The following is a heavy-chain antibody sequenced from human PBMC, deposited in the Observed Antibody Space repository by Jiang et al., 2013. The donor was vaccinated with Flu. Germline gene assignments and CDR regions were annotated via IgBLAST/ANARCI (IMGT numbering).Heavy chain of an antibody. CDR3: AREDTAMVTDY. CDR1: GGTFSSYA. J-gene: IGHJ4*02. Sequence: GAEVKKPGSSVKVSCKASGGTFSSYAISWVRQAPGQGLEWMGRIIPILGIANYAQKFQGRVTITADKSTSTAYMELSSLRSEDTAVYYCAREDTAMVTDYWGQGTLVTVSS. CDR2: IIPILGIA. V-gene: IGHV1-69*04. D-gene: IGHD5-18*01.